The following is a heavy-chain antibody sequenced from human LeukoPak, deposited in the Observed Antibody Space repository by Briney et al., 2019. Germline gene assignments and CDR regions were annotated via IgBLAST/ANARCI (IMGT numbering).Heavy chain of an antibody. CDR1: GGTFSSYA. J-gene: IGHJ4*02. D-gene: IGHD1-1*01. CDR3: ARGSTGTSESDY. Sequence: SVKVSCKASGGTFSSYAISWVRQAPGQGLEWMGRIIPIFGIANYAQKFQGRVTITADKSTSTAYMELSSLRSEDTAVYYCARGSTGTSESDYWGQGTLVTVSS. CDR2: IIPIFGIA. V-gene: IGHV1-69*04.